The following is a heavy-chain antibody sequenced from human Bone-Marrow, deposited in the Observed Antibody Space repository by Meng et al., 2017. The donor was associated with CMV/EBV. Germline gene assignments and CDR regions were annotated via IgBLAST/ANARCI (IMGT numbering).Heavy chain of an antibody. CDR3: TRGFPGGGHAVFSDY. D-gene: IGHD3-16*01. J-gene: IGHJ4*02. V-gene: IGHV4-59*01. Sequence: SETLSLTCRVSGGSMSSYYWTWIRHSPGEGLEWIGWIHYSGTTSFNPSLKSRAAISIDTSKNQFFLNLKSVTAADTAVYYCTRGFPGGGHAVFSDYWGQGMLVTVSS. CDR1: GGSMSSYY. CDR2: IHYSGTT.